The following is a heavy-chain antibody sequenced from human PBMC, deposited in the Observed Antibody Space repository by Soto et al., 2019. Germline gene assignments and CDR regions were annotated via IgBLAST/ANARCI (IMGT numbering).Heavy chain of an antibody. CDR2: IYYSGST. Sequence: QVQLQESGPGMVKPSQTLSLTCTVSGGAISSGDYYWSWIRQPPGKGLEWIGYIYYSGSTYYNPSLKSRVTISVDTSKTQSSLKLSSVTAADTAVYYCARDVYSSSWYYFDYCGQGTLVTVSS. V-gene: IGHV4-30-4*01. CDR3: ARDVYSSSWYYFDY. J-gene: IGHJ4*02. D-gene: IGHD6-13*01. CDR1: GGAISSGDYY.